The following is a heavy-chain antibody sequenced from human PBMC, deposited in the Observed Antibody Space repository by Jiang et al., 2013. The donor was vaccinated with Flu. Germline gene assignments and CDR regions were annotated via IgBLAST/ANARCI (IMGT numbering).Heavy chain of an antibody. D-gene: IGHD1-26*01. J-gene: IGHJ4*02. V-gene: IGHV3-23*01. CDR1: GFNFSKYA. CDR3: AKDGGHYSPYYFDY. CDR2: IRDTGGRT. Sequence: VQAVGVWGALVQPGGSLRLSCTASGFNFSKYAMSWFRQAPGKGLQWVSGIRDTGGRTFYADSVQGRFIISRDNSKNTLYVQMNGLRAEDTAIYYCAKDGGHYSPYYFDYWGQGTLVTVSS.